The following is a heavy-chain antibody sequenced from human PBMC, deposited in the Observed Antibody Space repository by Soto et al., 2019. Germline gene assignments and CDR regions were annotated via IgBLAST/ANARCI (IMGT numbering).Heavy chain of an antibody. Sequence: ASVKVSCKASGYTFTSYGISWVRQAPGQGLEWMGWISAYNGNTNYAQKLQGRVTMTTDTSTSTAYMELRSLRSDDTAVYYCARVDCTNGVCYFYLVGIDYWGQGTLVTVSS. CDR1: GYTFTSYG. J-gene: IGHJ4*02. CDR3: ARVDCTNGVCYFYLVGIDY. D-gene: IGHD2-8*01. CDR2: ISAYNGNT. V-gene: IGHV1-18*01.